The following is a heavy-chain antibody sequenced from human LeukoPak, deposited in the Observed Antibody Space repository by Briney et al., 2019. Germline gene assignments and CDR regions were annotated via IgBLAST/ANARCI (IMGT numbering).Heavy chain of an antibody. CDR2: INHSGST. CDR1: GGSISSYY. Sequence: PSETLSLTCTVSGGSISSYYWSWIRQPPGKGLEWIGEINHSGSTNYNPSLKSRVTISVDTSKNQFSLKLSSVTAADTAVYYCARHTRRLVPGSDAFDIWGQGTMVTVSS. D-gene: IGHD3-10*01. V-gene: IGHV4-34*01. J-gene: IGHJ3*02. CDR3: ARHTRRLVPGSDAFDI.